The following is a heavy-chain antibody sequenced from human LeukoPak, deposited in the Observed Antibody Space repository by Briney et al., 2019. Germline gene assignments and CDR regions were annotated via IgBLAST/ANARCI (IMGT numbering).Heavy chain of an antibody. CDR1: GFTFSSYW. CDR3: ARDSHIRYFEPTLDY. D-gene: IGHD3-9*01. V-gene: IGHV3-7*01. CDR2: IKQDGSEK. Sequence: PGGSLRLSCAASGFTFSSYWMSWVRQAPGKGLEWVANIKQDGSEKYYVDSVKGRFTISRDNAKNSLYLQMNSLRAEDTAVYYCARDSHIRYFEPTLDYWGQGTLVTDSS. J-gene: IGHJ4*02.